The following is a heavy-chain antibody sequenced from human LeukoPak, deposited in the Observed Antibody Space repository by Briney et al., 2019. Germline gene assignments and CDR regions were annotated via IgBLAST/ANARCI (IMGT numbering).Heavy chain of an antibody. Sequence: ASVKVSCKASGYTFTSYYMHWVRQAPGQGLEWMGIINPSGGSTSYAQKFQGRVTMTRDMSTSTVYMELSSLRSEDTAVYYCARDLRLRRYFDYWGQGTLVTVSS. V-gene: IGHV1-46*01. J-gene: IGHJ4*02. CDR3: ARDLRLRRYFDY. D-gene: IGHD5-12*01. CDR2: INPSGGST. CDR1: GYTFTSYY.